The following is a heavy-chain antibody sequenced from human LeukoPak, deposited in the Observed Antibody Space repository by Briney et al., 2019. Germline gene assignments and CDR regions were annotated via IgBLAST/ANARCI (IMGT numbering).Heavy chain of an antibody. J-gene: IGHJ4*02. D-gene: IGHD3-10*01. Sequence: PGGSLRLSCAASGFTVSSNYMSWVRQAPGKGLEWVSVIYSGGSTYYADSVKGRFTISRDNSKNTLYLQMNSLRAEDTAVYYRARLWFGEYYFDYWGQGTLVTVSS. V-gene: IGHV3-53*01. CDR2: IYSGGST. CDR3: ARLWFGEYYFDY. CDR1: GFTVSSNY.